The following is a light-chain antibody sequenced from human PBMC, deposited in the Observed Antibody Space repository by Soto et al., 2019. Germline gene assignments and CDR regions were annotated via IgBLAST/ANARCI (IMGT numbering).Light chain of an antibody. CDR1: QSISSD. V-gene: IGKV1-39*01. CDR2: AAS. J-gene: IGKJ5*01. CDR3: QQIYSIPIT. Sequence: DIQMTQSPFSLSASVADRVTITCRTSQSISSDLNWYQQKAGKAPKLLIYAASSLQSGVPSRFSGSGSETHFTLTISSLQPEDFATYYCQQIYSIPITFGQGTRLEIK.